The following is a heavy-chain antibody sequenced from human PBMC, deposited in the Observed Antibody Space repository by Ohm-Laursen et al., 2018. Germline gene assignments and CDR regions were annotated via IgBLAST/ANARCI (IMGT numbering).Heavy chain of an antibody. CDR2: IYYSGST. CDR1: GGSFSAYY. CDR3: ARGARYYDFWSGYYDY. D-gene: IGHD3-3*01. V-gene: IGHV4-59*07. J-gene: IGHJ4*02. Sequence: SDTLSLTCAVYGGSFSAYYWSWIRQPPGKGLEWIGYIYYSGSTNYNPSLKSRVTISVDTSKNQFSLKLSSVTAADTAVYYCARGARYYDFWSGYYDYWGQGTLVTVSS.